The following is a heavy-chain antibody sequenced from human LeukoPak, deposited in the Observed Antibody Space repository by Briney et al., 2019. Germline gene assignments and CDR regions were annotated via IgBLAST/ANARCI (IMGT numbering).Heavy chain of an antibody. CDR3: ALRYSSSWYYYGMNV. D-gene: IGHD6-13*01. CDR1: GGTFSSYA. V-gene: IGHV1-69*01. Sequence: SVKVSCKASGGTFSSYAISWARQAPGQGLEWMGGIIPIFGTANYAQKFQGRVTITADESTSTAYMELSSLRSEDTAVYYCALRYSSSWYYYGMNVWGQGTTVTVSS. J-gene: IGHJ6*02. CDR2: IIPIFGTA.